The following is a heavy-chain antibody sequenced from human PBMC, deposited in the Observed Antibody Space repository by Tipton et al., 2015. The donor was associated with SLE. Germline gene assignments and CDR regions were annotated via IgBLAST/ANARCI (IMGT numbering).Heavy chain of an antibody. CDR2: IYPGDSDT. D-gene: IGHD1-26*01. CDR3: ARSTSGNYWFNWFDP. V-gene: IGHV5-51*03. Sequence: VQLVQSGAEVKKPGESLKISCRASGYSFSSHWIGWMRQMSDGRLEWMGVIYPGDSDTRYNPSFQGQVTLSADKSINTAYLQWSSLKASDTAIYYCARSTSGNYWFNWFDPWGQGTPVTVSS. J-gene: IGHJ5*02. CDR1: GYSFSSHW.